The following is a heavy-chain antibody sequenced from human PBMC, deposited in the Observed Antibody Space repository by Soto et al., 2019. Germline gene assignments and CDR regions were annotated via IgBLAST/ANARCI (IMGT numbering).Heavy chain of an antibody. CDR2: IYVTGTT. Sequence: SETLSLTCSVSGGTISKSFWSWVRKPVGGGLEWMGRIYVTGTTDYNPSLRGRITMSVDVVKKTFSLRLTPVTAADTGVYYCVRDGSKTLRDWFDPWGQGLRVTVSS. CDR1: GGTISKSF. J-gene: IGHJ5*02. CDR3: VRDGSKTLRDWFDP. V-gene: IGHV4-4*07.